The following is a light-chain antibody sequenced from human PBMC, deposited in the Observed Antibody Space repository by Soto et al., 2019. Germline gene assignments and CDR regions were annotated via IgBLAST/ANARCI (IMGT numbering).Light chain of an antibody. CDR1: QSISSY. V-gene: IGKV1-39*01. J-gene: IGKJ1*01. Sequence: DIQMTQSPSSLSGYVGDRVTITSPASQSISSYLNWYQQKPGKAPKLLIYAASSLQSGVPSRFSGSGSGTDFTLTISSLQPEDFATYYCQHSYSTPRTFGHGTKVDIK. CDR3: QHSYSTPRT. CDR2: AAS.